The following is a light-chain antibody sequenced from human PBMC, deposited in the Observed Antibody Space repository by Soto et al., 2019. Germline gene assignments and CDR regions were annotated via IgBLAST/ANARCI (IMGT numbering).Light chain of an antibody. CDR1: SSDIGDYNY. V-gene: IGLV2-14*01. J-gene: IGLJ2*01. Sequence: QSVLTQPASVSGSPGQSIAISCTGSSSDIGDYNYVSWYQQHPGKAPKLMIFDVSNRPSGVSNRFSGSMSGNTASLTISGLQPEDGADYYCSSYTGGSTVVFGGGTKLTVL. CDR2: DVS. CDR3: SSYTGGSTVV.